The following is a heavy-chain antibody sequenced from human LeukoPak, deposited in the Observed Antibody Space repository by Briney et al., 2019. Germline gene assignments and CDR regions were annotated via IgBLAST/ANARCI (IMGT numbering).Heavy chain of an antibody. CDR3: ARDGLDSLWFGEGWLDN. V-gene: IGHV3-30*02. D-gene: IGHD3-10*01. CDR1: GFTFSSYG. CDR2: IRYDGSNK. Sequence: GGSLRLSCAASGFTFSSYGMHWVRQAPGKGREWVAFIRYDGSNKYYADSVKGRFTISRDNSKNTLYLQMNSLISDDTAVYYCARDGLDSLWFGEGWLDNWGQGTLVTVSS. J-gene: IGHJ4*02.